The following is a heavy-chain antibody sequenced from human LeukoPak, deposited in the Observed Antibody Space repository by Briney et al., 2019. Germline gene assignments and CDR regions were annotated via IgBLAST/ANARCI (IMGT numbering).Heavy chain of an antibody. J-gene: IGHJ6*02. D-gene: IGHD6-25*01. CDR2: IDGDGSST. CDR3: ARDRWTTADFHYYYGMDV. CDR1: GFTFRGYW. Sequence: GGSLRLSCAASGFTFRGYWRHWVGQAPGKGLVWVSRIDGDGSSTSYADSVRGRFTLSRDNAQNTMYLQMNSLRVEDTAVYYCARDRWTTADFHYYYGMDVWGQGTTVTVSS. V-gene: IGHV3-74*01.